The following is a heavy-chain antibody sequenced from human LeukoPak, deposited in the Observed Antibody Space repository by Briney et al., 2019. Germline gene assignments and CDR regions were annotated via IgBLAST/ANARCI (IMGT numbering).Heavy chain of an antibody. V-gene: IGHV3-23*01. CDR3: AEATRGRCSSTSCYSVNH. CDR2: ISGSGGST. CDR1: GFTFSSYA. D-gene: IGHD2-2*02. J-gene: IGHJ5*02. Sequence: GGSLRLSCAASGFTFSSYAMSWVRQAPGKGLEWVSAISGSGGSTYYADSVKGRFTISRDNSKNTLYLQMNSLRAEDTAVYYCAEATRGRCSSTSCYSVNHWGQGTLVTVSS.